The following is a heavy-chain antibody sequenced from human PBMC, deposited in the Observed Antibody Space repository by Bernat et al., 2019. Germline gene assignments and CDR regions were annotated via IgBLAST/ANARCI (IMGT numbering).Heavy chain of an antibody. J-gene: IGHJ3*01. D-gene: IGHD3-3*01. Sequence: EVQLVQSGAEVKKPGESLKISCKGSGYSFTSYWIGWVRQMPGKGLGWMGIIYPGDSDTRYSASFQGHVTISANKAISTAYLQRSRLEASDTAMYYCGRLWDCWSGHLDAFDVWGQGTMVTVSS. CDR1: GYSFTSYW. V-gene: IGHV5-51*01. CDR3: GRLWDCWSGHLDAFDV. CDR2: IYPGDSDT.